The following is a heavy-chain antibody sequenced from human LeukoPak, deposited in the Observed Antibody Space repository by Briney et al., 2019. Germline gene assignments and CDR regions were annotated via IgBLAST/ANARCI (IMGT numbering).Heavy chain of an antibody. J-gene: IGHJ2*01. CDR1: GGSISSYY. V-gene: IGHV4-59*01. CDR2: IYHSGSV. D-gene: IGHD3-9*01. CDR3: ARDLAPTGYYRKPHWYFDL. Sequence: PSETLSLTCTVSGGSISSYYWSWIRQPPGKGLEWIGYIYHSGSVNYNPSLKSRVTISVDTSKNQFSLKLSSVTAADTAVYYCARDLAPTGYYRKPHWYFDLWGRGTLVTVSP.